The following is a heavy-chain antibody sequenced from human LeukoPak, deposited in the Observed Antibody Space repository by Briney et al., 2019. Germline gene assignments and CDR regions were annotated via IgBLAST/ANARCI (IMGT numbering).Heavy chain of an antibody. CDR2: IYSGGST. V-gene: IGHV3-66*02. Sequence: PGGSLRLSCAASGFTVSSNYMSWVRQAPGKGLEWVSVIYSGGSTYYADSVKGRFTISRDNSKNTLYLQMNSLRAEDTAVYYCARSVVTAIIDAFDIWGKGQWSPSLQ. J-gene: IGHJ3*02. D-gene: IGHD2-21*02. CDR3: ARSVVTAIIDAFDI. CDR1: GFTVSSNY.